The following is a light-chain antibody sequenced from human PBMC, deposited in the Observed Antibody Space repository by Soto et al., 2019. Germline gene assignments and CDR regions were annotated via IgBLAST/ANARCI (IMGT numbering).Light chain of an antibody. J-gene: IGLJ2*01. CDR2: EGS. Sequence: QSSLTQPASVPGSPGQSITISCTGTSSDVGSYNLVSWYQQHPGKAPKRMIYEGSERPSGVSSRFSGSKSGNTASLTISGLQAEDEADYYCSSYAGSVVFGGGTNVTVL. V-gene: IGLV2-23*01. CDR3: SSYAGSVV. CDR1: SSDVGSYNL.